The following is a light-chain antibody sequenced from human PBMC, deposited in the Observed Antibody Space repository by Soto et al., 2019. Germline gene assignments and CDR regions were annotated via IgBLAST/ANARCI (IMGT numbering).Light chain of an antibody. V-gene: IGLV2-14*03. Sequence: QSALTQPASLSGSPGQSITISCTGTSSDIGSSNYVSWYQQHPGKAPKLMIFDVSYRPSGISDRFSGSKSGNTPSLTISGLQPEDEADYYCSSYGASSTLFGGGTKVTVL. CDR1: SSDIGSSNY. J-gene: IGLJ3*02. CDR2: DVS. CDR3: SSYGASSTL.